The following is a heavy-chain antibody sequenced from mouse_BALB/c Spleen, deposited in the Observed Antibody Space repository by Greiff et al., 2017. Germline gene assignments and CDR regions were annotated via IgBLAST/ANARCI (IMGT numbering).Heavy chain of an antibody. Sequence: QVQLKQSGPGLVAPSQSLSITCTVSGFSLTGYGVNWVRQPPGKGLEWLGMIWGDGSTDYNSALKSRLSISKDNSKRQVFLKMNSLQTDDTARYYCARDGNFPWFAYWGQGTLVTVSA. CDR2: IWGDGST. D-gene: IGHD2-1*01. CDR1: GFSLTGYG. V-gene: IGHV2-6-7*01. CDR3: ARDGNFPWFAY. J-gene: IGHJ3*01.